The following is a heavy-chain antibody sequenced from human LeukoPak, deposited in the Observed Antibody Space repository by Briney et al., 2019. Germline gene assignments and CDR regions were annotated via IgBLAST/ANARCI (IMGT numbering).Heavy chain of an antibody. CDR2: INQDGSVK. Sequence: GGSLRLSCAASGFTFSSYGMYWVRQAPGKGLEWVANINQDGSVKYYVDSVKGRFTISRDNAKNSLYLQVNSLRAEDSAVYYCARDGVAPGIYFDYWGQGTLVTVSS. J-gene: IGHJ4*02. CDR1: GFTFSSYG. D-gene: IGHD2-2*01. V-gene: IGHV3-7*03. CDR3: ARDGVAPGIYFDY.